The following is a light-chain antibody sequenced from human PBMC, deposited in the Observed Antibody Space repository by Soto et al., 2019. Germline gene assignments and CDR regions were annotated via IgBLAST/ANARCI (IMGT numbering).Light chain of an antibody. CDR2: ANS. CDR1: SSNIGAGYD. CDR3: QSYDGSLNLRV. Sequence: QSVLTQPPSVSGAPGQRVTISCTGSSSNIGAGYDVHWYQQLPGTAPKLLIYANSNRPSGVPDRFSGSKSGTSASLAITGLQADDDADYYCQSYDGSLNLRVFGTGTKLTVL. J-gene: IGLJ1*01. V-gene: IGLV1-40*01.